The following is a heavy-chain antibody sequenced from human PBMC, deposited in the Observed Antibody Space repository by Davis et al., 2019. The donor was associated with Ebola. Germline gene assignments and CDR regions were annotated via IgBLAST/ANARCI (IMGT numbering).Heavy chain of an antibody. V-gene: IGHV4-4*01. CDR1: GGSINSHHW. CDR2: INQSGGT. Sequence: PGGSLRLSCVVSGGSINSHHWWTWVRPPPGKGLEWLGEINQSGGTNYNPSLRSRVTISVDKSKNQFSLRLTSVTAADTAVYFCARRPIWTGDSSFYYGMGGWGQGTTVTVSS. J-gene: IGHJ6*02. D-gene: IGHD3/OR15-3a*01. CDR3: ARRPIWTGDSSFYYGMGG.